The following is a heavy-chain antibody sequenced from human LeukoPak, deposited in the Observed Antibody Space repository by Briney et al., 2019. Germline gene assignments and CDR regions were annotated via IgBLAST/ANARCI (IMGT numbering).Heavy chain of an antibody. V-gene: IGHV1-8*01. CDR2: MNPNSGNT. J-gene: IGHJ4*02. D-gene: IGHD6-19*01. Sequence: ASVKVSCKASGYTFTSYDINWVRQATGQGLEWMGWMNPNSGNTGYAQKFQGRVTMTRNTSISTAYMGLSSLRSEDTAVYYCARTHSSGWSDDLRWGQGTLVTVSS. CDR1: GYTFTSYD. CDR3: ARTHSSGWSDDLR.